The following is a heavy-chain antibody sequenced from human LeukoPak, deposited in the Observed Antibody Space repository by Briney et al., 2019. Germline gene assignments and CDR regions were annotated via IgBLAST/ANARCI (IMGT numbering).Heavy chain of an antibody. V-gene: IGHV4-59*01. CDR3: AREAGGDWNINWFDP. D-gene: IGHD1/OR15-1a*01. CDR1: GGSISSYY. J-gene: IGHJ5*02. Sequence: KASETLSLTCTVSGGSISSYYWSWIRQPPGKGLEWIGYIYYSGSTNYNPSLKSRVTISVDTSKNQFSLKLSSVTAADTAVYYCAREAGGDWNINWFDPWGQGTLVTVSS. CDR2: IYYSGST.